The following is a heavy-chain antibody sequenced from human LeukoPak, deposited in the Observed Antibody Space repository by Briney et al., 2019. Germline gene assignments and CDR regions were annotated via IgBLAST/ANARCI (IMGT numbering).Heavy chain of an antibody. V-gene: IGHV4-34*01. CDR3: ARGPAYSWLRSGSVCFFDF. Sequence: SETLSLTCNVSGYTMNSGYYWSWIRQTPGHGLEWIGETTHSGSTDYNPSLKSRVSVSVDTSKNQFSLRLTSVTAADTAVYYCARGPAYSWLRSGSVCFFDFWGQGVLVTVSS. D-gene: IGHD3-10*01. CDR2: TTHSGST. J-gene: IGHJ4*02. CDR1: GYTMNSGYY.